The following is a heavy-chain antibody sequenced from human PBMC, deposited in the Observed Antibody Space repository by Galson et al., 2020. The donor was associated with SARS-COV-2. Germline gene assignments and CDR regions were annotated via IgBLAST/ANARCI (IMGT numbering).Heavy chain of an antibody. CDR1: GFTFNSYS. CDR2: ISSSSSYI. Sequence: GESLKISCAASGFTFNSYSMNWVRQAPGKGLEWVSSISSSSSYIYYADSVKGRFTISRDNAKNSLYLQMNSLRAEDTAVYYCARGVGSGSYYYYYGMDVWGQGTTVTVSS. J-gene: IGHJ6*02. CDR3: ARGVGSGSYYYYYGMDV. V-gene: IGHV3-21*01. D-gene: IGHD3-10*01.